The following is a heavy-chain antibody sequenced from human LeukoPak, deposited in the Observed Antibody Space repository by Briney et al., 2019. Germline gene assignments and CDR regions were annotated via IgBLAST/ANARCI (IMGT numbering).Heavy chain of an antibody. CDR3: ARHRHSGGMVRGVIITPAPFDY. D-gene: IGHD3-10*01. V-gene: IGHV4-39*01. CDR2: IYYSGNT. Sequence: KPSETLSLTCAVSGGSISSSSYYWGWIRQPPGKGLEWIGNIYYSGNTYYNPSLKSRVTISVDTSKNQFSLKLSSVTAADTAVYYCARHRHSGGMVRGVIITPAPFDYWGQGTLVTVSS. CDR1: GGSISSSSYY. J-gene: IGHJ4*02.